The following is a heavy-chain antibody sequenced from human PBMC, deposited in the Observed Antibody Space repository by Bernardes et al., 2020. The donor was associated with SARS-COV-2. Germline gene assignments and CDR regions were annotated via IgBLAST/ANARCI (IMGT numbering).Heavy chain of an antibody. Sequence: SETLSLTCTVSGGSISSSSYYWGWIRQPPGKGLEWIGSIYYSGSTYYNPSLKSRVTISVDTSKNQFSLKLSSVTAADTAVYYCARHVPSSGSLPYYFDYWGQGTLVTVSS. V-gene: IGHV4-39*01. CDR3: ARHVPSSGSLPYYFDY. J-gene: IGHJ4*02. D-gene: IGHD3-10*01. CDR1: GGSISSSSYY. CDR2: IYYSGST.